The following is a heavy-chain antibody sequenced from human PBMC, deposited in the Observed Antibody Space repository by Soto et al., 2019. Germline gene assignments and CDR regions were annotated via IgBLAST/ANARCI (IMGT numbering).Heavy chain of an antibody. CDR1: GFTFSSYG. V-gene: IGHV3-30*18. J-gene: IGHJ4*02. CDR2: ISYDGSNK. CDR3: AKSYPDWGFDY. D-gene: IGHD3-16*02. Sequence: QVQLVESGGGVVQPGRSLRLSCAASGFTFSSYGMHWVRQAPGKGLEWVAVISYDGSNKYYADSVKGRFTISRDNYKNTLYLQMNSLRAEDTAVYYCAKSYPDWGFDYWGQGTLVTVAS.